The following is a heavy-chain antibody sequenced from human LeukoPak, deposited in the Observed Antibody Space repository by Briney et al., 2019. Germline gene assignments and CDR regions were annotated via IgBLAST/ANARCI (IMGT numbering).Heavy chain of an antibody. D-gene: IGHD3-22*01. CDR3: ARNNKWLLLRNWFDP. V-gene: IGHV4-34*01. Sequence: SETLSLTCAVYGGSFSGYYWSWIRQPPGKGLEWIGEINHGGSTNYNPSLKSRVTISVDTSKNQFSLKLSSVTAADTAVYYCARNNKWLLLRNWFDPWGQGTLVTVSS. J-gene: IGHJ5*02. CDR1: GGSFSGYY. CDR2: INHGGST.